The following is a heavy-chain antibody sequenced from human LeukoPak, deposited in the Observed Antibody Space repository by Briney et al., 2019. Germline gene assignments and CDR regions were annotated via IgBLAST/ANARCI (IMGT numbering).Heavy chain of an antibody. J-gene: IGHJ3*02. V-gene: IGHV5-51*01. CDR3: ARHSDDALSGFYNLGDPFHI. Sequence: GESLKISCKGSGYTFATYWVAWLRHTPGRGPEWMGIIYPDDSEARYSPSFQGRVTFSADKSINTVYLEWTGLEASDTALYYCARHSDDALSGFYNLGDPFHIWGQGTMVTVFS. D-gene: IGHD3-9*01. CDR2: IYPDDSEA. CDR1: GYTFATYW.